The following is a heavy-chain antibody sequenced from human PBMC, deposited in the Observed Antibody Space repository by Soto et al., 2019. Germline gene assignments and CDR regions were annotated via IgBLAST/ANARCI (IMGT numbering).Heavy chain of an antibody. CDR3: AKNPENYYYGMDV. V-gene: IGHV1-69*12. J-gene: IGHJ6*02. CDR2: IIPIFGTA. CDR1: GGTFSSYA. Sequence: QVQLVQSGAEVKKPGSSVKVYCKASGGTFSSYAISWVRQAPGQGLEWMGGIIPIFGTADYAQKFQGRVTITADESTSTAYVELSSLRSEDTAVYYCAKNPENYYYGMDVWGQGTTVTVSS.